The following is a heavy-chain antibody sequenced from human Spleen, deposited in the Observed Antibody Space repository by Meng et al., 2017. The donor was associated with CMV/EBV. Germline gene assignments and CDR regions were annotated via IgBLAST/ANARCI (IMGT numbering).Heavy chain of an antibody. CDR3: AREFIVVVPADQRDYYYYYGMDV. V-gene: IGHV3-7*01. J-gene: IGHJ6*02. CDR1: RFTFTSYW. D-gene: IGHD2-2*01. CDR2: INQDGSEK. Sequence: GESLKISCAASRFTFTSYWLSWVRQAPGKGLEWVANINQDGSEKHYVDSVEGRFTISRDNAKNSLYLQMTSLRAEDTAVYYCAREFIVVVPADQRDYYYYYGMDVWGQGTTVTASS.